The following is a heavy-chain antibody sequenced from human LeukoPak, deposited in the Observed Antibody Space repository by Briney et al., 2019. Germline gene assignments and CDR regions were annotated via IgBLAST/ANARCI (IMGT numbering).Heavy chain of an antibody. CDR3: ARGSKYYDIFTGYSRDY. J-gene: IGHJ4*02. CDR1: GYTFTSYG. Sequence: ASVKVSCKASGYTFTSYGISWVRQAPGQGLEWMGWNSAYNGNTNYAQKLQGRVTMTTDTSTSTAYMELRSLRSDDTAVYYCARGSKYYDIFTGYSRDYWGQGTLVTVSS. D-gene: IGHD3-9*01. CDR2: NSAYNGNT. V-gene: IGHV1-18*01.